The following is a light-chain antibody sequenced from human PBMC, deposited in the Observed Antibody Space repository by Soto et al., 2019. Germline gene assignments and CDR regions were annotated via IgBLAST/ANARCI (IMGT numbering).Light chain of an antibody. J-gene: IGKJ1*01. Sequence: DIQMTQSPSTLSGSVGDRVTITCRASQTISSWLAWYQQKPGKAPKLLIYDVSSLESGVPSRFSGSGSGTEFILTISSLQPDDFATYYCQQYDSYSWTFDQGTKV. CDR3: QQYDSYSWT. V-gene: IGKV1-5*01. CDR2: DVS. CDR1: QTISSW.